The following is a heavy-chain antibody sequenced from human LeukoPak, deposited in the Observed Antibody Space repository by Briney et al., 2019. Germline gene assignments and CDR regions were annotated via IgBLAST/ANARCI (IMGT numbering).Heavy chain of an antibody. V-gene: IGHV4-4*07. CDR1: GGSISNNY. CDR3: ARDRGFSSGHGGWFDP. J-gene: IGHJ5*02. Sequence: PSETLSLTCTVSGGSISNNYWTWIRQPAGEGLEYIGRIYSSGSTHYNPSLKSRVTMSVDTSKNQFSLKLTSVTVADTALYYCARDRGFSSGHGGWFDPWGQGTLVTVSS. D-gene: IGHD6-19*01. CDR2: IYSSGST.